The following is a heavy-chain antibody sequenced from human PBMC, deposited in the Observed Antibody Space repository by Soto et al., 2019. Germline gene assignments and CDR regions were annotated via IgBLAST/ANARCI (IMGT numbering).Heavy chain of an antibody. Sequence: SVKVSCKASGGTFSSYAISWVRQAPGQGLEWMGGIIPIFGTANYAQKFQGRVTITADKSTSTAYMELSSLRSEDTAVYYCARCESGYSYYYGMDVWGQGTTVTVSS. CDR2: IIPIFGTA. CDR1: GGTFSSYA. D-gene: IGHD3-3*01. CDR3: ARCESGYSYYYGMDV. J-gene: IGHJ6*02. V-gene: IGHV1-69*06.